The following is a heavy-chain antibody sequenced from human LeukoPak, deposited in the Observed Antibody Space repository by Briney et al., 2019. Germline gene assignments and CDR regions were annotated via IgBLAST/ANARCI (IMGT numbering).Heavy chain of an antibody. J-gene: IGHJ4*02. CDR2: ISTGSSTI. Sequence: GGSLRLSCAASGFTFSSYSMIWVRQAPGKGLEWVSYISTGSSTIYYADSVKGRFTISRDNAKNSLYLQMNSLRDEDTAVFYCARDWYSGFDYWGQGTLVTVSS. CDR3: ARDWYSGFDY. D-gene: IGHD1-26*01. CDR1: GFTFSSYS. V-gene: IGHV3-48*02.